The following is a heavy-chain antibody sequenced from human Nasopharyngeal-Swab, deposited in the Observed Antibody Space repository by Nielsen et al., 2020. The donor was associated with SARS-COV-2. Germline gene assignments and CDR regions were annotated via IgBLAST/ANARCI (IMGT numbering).Heavy chain of an antibody. CDR2: IRQYESEK. D-gene: IGHD6-19*01. Sequence: GGSLRLSCEASGFTFSTYWMSWVRPAPGKGLEWVANIRQYESEKYYVDSVKGRFTISRDNAKNSLFLQMNSLRVADTAVYYCARLLEVGGTPLDYWGQGTLVSVSS. CDR3: ARLLEVGGTPLDY. V-gene: IGHV3-7*01. J-gene: IGHJ4*02. CDR1: GFTFSTYW.